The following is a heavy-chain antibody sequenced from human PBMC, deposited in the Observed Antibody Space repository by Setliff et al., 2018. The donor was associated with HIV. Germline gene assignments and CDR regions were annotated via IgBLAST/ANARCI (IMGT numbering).Heavy chain of an antibody. CDR3: VTSPEGCGDDCWIIQH. V-gene: IGHV1-69*13. D-gene: IGHD2-21*01. J-gene: IGHJ1*01. Sequence: SVKVSCKASGGRFSNYGISWVRQAPGQGLEWMGGIIPIFGTTNYAQMFQGRVTMTADESTSTAYMELSSLRSEDTAVYYCVTSPEGCGDDCWIIQHWGQGTQVTVSS. CDR2: IIPIFGTT. CDR1: GGRFSNYG.